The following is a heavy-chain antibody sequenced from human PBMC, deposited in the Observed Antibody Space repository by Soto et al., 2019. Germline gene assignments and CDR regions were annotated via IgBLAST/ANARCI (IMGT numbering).Heavy chain of an antibody. J-gene: IGHJ3*02. D-gene: IGHD4-17*01. CDR3: VGNFGDSVSAFDI. V-gene: IGHV3-48*03. Sequence: PGGSLRLSCAVSGFPFSNFQMNWVRQAPGKGLEWVSYLSSTGTTIYYADSVKGRFTFSRDNAKGSVSLQMNGLRAEDTAIYYCVGNFGDSVSAFDIWGQGTMVTVSS. CDR2: LSSTGTTI. CDR1: GFPFSNFQ.